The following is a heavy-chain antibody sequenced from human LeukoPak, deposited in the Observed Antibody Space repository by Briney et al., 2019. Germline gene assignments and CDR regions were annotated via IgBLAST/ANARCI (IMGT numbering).Heavy chain of an antibody. CDR3: ARVGVSCSSTSCYAFDY. CDR1: GGSISSYY. Sequence: SATLSLTCTVAGGSISSYYWSWIRQPPGKGLEWIGYIYTSGSTNYNPSLKSRVTISVDTSKNQFSLKLSSVTAADTAVYYCARVGVSCSSTSCYAFDYWGQGTLVTVSS. CDR2: IYTSGST. J-gene: IGHJ4*02. V-gene: IGHV4-4*09. D-gene: IGHD2-2*01.